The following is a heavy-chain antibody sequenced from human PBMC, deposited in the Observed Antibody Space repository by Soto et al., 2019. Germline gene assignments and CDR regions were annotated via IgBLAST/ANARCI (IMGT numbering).Heavy chain of an antibody. CDR2: ISKSGGTT. CDR3: VREGHYYFDY. Sequence: GLSCAASGFTFSAYEMHWVRQAPGQGLEGGSYISKSGGTTYYADSVKGRFTISRDDAKNSVYLQMSSLRPEDMAVYKCVREGHYYFDYWGQGALVTVSS. CDR1: GFTFSAYE. J-gene: IGHJ4*02. V-gene: IGHV3-48*03.